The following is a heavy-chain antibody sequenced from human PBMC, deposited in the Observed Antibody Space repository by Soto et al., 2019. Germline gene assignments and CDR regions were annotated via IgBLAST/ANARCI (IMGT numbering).Heavy chain of an antibody. J-gene: IGHJ5*02. CDR1: GASINSYY. CDR3: ARVPAAGFTRNWFEP. V-gene: IGHV4-59*01. D-gene: IGHD6-13*01. CDR2: IYYTGST. Sequence: ETLSLTCTVSGASINSYYWSWIRQPPGKGLEWIGYIYYTGSTNYNPSLKSRVTISLDTSKNQFSLRLRSVTTADTAVYFCARVPAAGFTRNWFEPWGQATLVTVSS.